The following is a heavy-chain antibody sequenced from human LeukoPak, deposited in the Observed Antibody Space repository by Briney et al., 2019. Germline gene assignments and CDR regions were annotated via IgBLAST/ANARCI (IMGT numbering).Heavy chain of an antibody. D-gene: IGHD2/OR15-2a*01. CDR2: ISFGGGHI. J-gene: IGHJ6*02. Sequence: KPGVSLRRSGVGARFSFSAYSMTWVDRAPGTGLEWVSSISFGGGHIFYTDSVRGRFTIFTDDSKDSLYLQMNSLRAEDTAVYFCARIVLTPPYGMDVWGQGTTVTVSS. CDR3: ARIVLTPPYGMDV. CDR1: RFSFSAYS. V-gene: IGHV3-21*01.